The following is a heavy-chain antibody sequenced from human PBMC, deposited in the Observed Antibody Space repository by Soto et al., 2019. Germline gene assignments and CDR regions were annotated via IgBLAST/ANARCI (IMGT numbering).Heavy chain of an antibody. CDR3: AKDGAD. D-gene: IGHD3-16*01. CDR1: GFTFSSYA. V-gene: IGHV3-30-3*01. Sequence: QVQLMESGGGVVQPGRSLRLSFAASGFTFSSYAMHWVRQAPGKGLEWVAVISYDGNNKYYADSVKGRFTISRDNSKNTLYLQMNSLRAEDTAVYYCAKDGADWGQGTLVTVSS. CDR2: ISYDGNNK. J-gene: IGHJ4*02.